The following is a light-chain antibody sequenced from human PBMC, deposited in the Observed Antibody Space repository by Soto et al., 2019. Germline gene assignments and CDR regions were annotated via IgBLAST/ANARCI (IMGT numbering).Light chain of an antibody. CDR3: QQYGSSPLT. CDR1: QSVGSGF. CDR2: GAS. Sequence: EIVLTQSPATLSVSPGERATLSCRASQSVGSGFLAWYQQTRGQAPRLLIYGASTRATGIPDRFSGSRSGTDFTLTISRLEPEDFAVYYCQQYGSSPLTFGGGTKVDIK. J-gene: IGKJ4*01. V-gene: IGKV3-20*01.